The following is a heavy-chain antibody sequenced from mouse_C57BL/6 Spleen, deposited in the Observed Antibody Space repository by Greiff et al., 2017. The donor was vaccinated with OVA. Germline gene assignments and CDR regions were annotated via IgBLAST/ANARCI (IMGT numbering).Heavy chain of an antibody. J-gene: IGHJ1*03. CDR2: IRNKANGYTT. V-gene: IGHV7-3*01. CDR1: GFTFTDYY. CDR3: AGCLFPWYYDV. Sequence: EVKLMESGGGLVQPGGSLSLSCAASGFTFTDYYMSWVRQPPGKALEWLGFIRNKANGYTTEYSASVKGRFTISRDNSQSILYLQMNALRAEDSATYYCAGCLFPWYYDVWGTGTTVTVSS.